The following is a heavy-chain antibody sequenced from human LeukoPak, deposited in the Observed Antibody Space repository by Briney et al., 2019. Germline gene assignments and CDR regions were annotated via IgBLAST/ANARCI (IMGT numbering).Heavy chain of an antibody. D-gene: IGHD2-8*01. CDR1: GYTFTSYY. CDR2: INPSGGST. V-gene: IGHV1-46*01. Sequence: ASVKVSCKASGYTFTSYYMHWVRQAPGQGLEWMGIINPSGGSTSYAQKFQGRVTMTRDTSTSTVYMELSSLRSEDTAVYYCARDDCTNGVCYHLPNWFDPWGQGTLVTVSS. J-gene: IGHJ5*02. CDR3: ARDDCTNGVCYHLPNWFDP.